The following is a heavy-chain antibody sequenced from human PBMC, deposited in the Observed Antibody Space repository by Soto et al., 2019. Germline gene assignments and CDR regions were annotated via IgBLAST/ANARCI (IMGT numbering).Heavy chain of an antibody. J-gene: IGHJ4*02. Sequence: QVQLVQSGAEVKKPGASVKASCKASGYTFTSYAMHWVRQAPGQRLEWMGWINAGNGNTKYSQKFQGRVTITRDTSASTAYMELSSLRSEDTAVYYCARVILGRYSTLDYWGQGTLVTVSS. D-gene: IGHD4-4*01. CDR3: ARVILGRYSTLDY. CDR2: INAGNGNT. CDR1: GYTFTSYA. V-gene: IGHV1-3*01.